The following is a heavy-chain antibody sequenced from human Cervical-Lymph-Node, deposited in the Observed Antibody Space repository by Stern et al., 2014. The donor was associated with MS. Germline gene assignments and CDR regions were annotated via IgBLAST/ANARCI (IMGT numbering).Heavy chain of an antibody. J-gene: IGHJ6*02. Sequence: VQLVESGGGVVQPGRSLSFSCAASGFTFSSYAMHWVRQAPGTGLEWVAAISFDGSNEYCADSVKGRFTISRDNSRHNSRNTLYLQMNSLRAEDTAVYFCARDRACWSRNRGWGDVWGQGTTVTVSS. CDR1: GFTFSSYA. D-gene: IGHD6-13*01. V-gene: IGHV3-30-3*01. CDR3: ARDRACWSRNRGWGDV. CDR2: ISFDGSNE.